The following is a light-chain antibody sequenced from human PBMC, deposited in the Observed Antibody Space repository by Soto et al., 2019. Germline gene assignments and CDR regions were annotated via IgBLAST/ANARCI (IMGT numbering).Light chain of an antibody. J-gene: IGLJ3*02. V-gene: IGLV1-40*01. CDR2: GNS. CDR3: QSYDSSLSGLWV. Sequence: QSVLTQPPSVSGAPGQRVPISCTGSSSNIGAGYDVHWYQQLPGTAPKLLIYGNSNRPSGVPDRFSGSKSGTSASLAITGLQAEDEADYYCQSYDSSLSGLWVFGGGTKLTVL. CDR1: SSNIGAGYD.